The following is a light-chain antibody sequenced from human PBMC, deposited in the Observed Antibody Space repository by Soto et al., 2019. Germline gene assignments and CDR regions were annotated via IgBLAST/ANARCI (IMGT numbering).Light chain of an antibody. CDR1: SSNIGAGYD. CDR2: GNS. CDR3: QAYDSSLWV. J-gene: IGLJ3*02. V-gene: IGLV1-40*01. Sequence: QSVLTQPPSVSWAPGQRVTISCTGSSSNIGAGYDVHWYQQLPGTAPKLLIYGNSNRPSGVPDRFSGSKSGTSASLAITGLQAEDEADYYCQAYDSSLWVFGGGTKLTVL.